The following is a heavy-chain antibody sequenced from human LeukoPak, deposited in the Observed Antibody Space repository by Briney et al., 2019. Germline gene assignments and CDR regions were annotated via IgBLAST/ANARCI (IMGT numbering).Heavy chain of an antibody. CDR3: ARDISSGYYDAFDI. V-gene: IGHV3-66*01. CDR1: GFTVSSNY. J-gene: IGHJ3*02. Sequence: PGGSLRLSCAASGFTVSSNYMSWVPQAPGKGLELVSIIYSGGSTYYAASVKGRFTISRDNSKNTLYLQMNSLRAEDTAAYYCARDISSGYYDAFDIWGQGTMVTVSS. D-gene: IGHD3-22*01. CDR2: IYSGGST.